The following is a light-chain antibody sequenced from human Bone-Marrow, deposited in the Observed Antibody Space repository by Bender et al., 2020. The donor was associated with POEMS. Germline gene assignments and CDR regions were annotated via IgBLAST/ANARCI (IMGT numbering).Light chain of an antibody. CDR1: NSNIGNNP. CDR3: AAWEDSLNGWV. Sequence: QSVLTQPPSASGTPGQRVSISCSGSNSNIGNNPVYWYQQLPGTAPKLLISGNDQRPSGVPDRFSGSKSGTSASLAISGLQSEDEADYYCAAWEDSLNGWVFGGGTKLTVL. V-gene: IGLV1-44*01. CDR2: GND. J-gene: IGLJ3*02.